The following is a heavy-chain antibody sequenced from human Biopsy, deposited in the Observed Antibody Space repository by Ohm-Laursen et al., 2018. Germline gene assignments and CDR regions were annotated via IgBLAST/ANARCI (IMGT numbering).Heavy chain of an antibody. J-gene: IGHJ4*02. CDR2: NQNSGST. V-gene: IGHV4-59*01. D-gene: IGHD3-9*01. CDR1: GGSLSGYF. CDR3: ARGRGWGNTYFRSFDY. Sequence: GTLSLTCTVSGGSLSGYFWSWIRQPPGKGLEWFGHNQNSGSTNYNPSLKSRVTISADTSKNQFSLKLSSVTASDTAMYYCARGRGWGNTYFRSFDYWGQGTLVTVSS.